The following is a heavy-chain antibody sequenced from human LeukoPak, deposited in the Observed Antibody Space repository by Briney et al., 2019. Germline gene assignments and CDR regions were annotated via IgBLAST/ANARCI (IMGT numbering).Heavy chain of an antibody. J-gene: IGHJ4*02. D-gene: IGHD1-1*01. CDR3: ATFNGYTGTYYFDY. V-gene: IGHV1-69-2*01. CDR2: IDPEDGET. Sequence: MXXXXXXXGKGIEXMXLIDPEDGETIYAEKFQGRVTITADTSTDTAYMELSSLRSEDTAVYYCATFNGYTGTYYFDYWGQGTLVTVSS.